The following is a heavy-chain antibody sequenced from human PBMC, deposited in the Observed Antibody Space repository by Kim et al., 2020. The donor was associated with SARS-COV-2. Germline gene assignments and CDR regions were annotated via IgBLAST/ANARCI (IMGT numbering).Heavy chain of an antibody. Sequence: SETLSLTCAVYGGSFSGYYWSWIRQPPGKGLEWIGEINHSGSTNYNPSLKSRVTISVDTSKNQFSLKLSSVTAADTAVYYCARGYYYDSSGYYSVTLGFDYWGQGTLVTVSS. D-gene: IGHD3-22*01. J-gene: IGHJ4*02. CDR3: ARGYYYDSSGYYSVTLGFDY. CDR2: INHSGST. CDR1: GGSFSGYY. V-gene: IGHV4-34*01.